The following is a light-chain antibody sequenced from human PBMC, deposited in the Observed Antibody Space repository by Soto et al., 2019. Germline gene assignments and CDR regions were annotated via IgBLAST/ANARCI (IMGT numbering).Light chain of an antibody. CDR1: PSDIGAYNY. J-gene: IGLJ2*01. CDR3: GSYTISSTLMI. CDR2: DVT. V-gene: IGLV2-14*03. Sequence: QSALTQPASVSGSPGQSITISCSGTPSDIGAYNYVSWYQHLPGKAPKVIIYDVTNRPSGVSSRFSGSKSGTTASLTISGXXXXDEANYYCGSYTISSTLMIFGGGTKLTVL.